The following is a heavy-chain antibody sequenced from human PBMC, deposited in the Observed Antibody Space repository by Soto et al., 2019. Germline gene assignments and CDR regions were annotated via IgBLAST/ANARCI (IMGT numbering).Heavy chain of an antibody. Sequence: TLSLTCAISGDSVSSNSAAWNWIRQSPSRGLEWLGRTYYRSKWYNDYAVSVKSRITINPDTSKNQFSLQLNSVTPEDTAVYYCARGITMVRGVIINRAFDIWGQGTMVTVSS. J-gene: IGHJ3*02. CDR1: GDSVSSNSAA. D-gene: IGHD3-10*01. CDR2: TYYRSKWYN. CDR3: ARGITMVRGVIINRAFDI. V-gene: IGHV6-1*01.